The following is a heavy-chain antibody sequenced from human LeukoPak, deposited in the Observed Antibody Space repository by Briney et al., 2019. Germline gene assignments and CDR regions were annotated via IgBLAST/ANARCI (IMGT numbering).Heavy chain of an antibody. J-gene: IGHJ3*02. Sequence: PGGSLRLSCAASGFTFSSYWMSWVRQAPGKGLEWVANIKQDGSEKYYVDSVKGRFTISRDNAKNSLYLQMNSLRAEDTAVYYCARESGNSAGEAFDIWGQGTLVTVSS. CDR2: IKQDGSEK. D-gene: IGHD4-23*01. CDR3: ARESGNSAGEAFDI. CDR1: GFTFSSYW. V-gene: IGHV3-7*01.